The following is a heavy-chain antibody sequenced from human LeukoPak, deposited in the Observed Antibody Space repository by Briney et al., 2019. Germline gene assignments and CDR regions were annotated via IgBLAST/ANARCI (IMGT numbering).Heavy chain of an antibody. CDR1: GFTFSNTW. CDR2: IKRKTDGGTT. CDR3: AKLGELTFRAFDI. V-gene: IGHV3-15*01. D-gene: IGHD3-10*01. J-gene: IGHJ3*02. Sequence: GGSLRLSCAASGFTFSNTWMSWVRQAPGKGLEWVGRIKRKTDGGTTDYAAPVKGRFTISRDDSKSTLYVQMNSLRAEDTAVYYCAKLGELTFRAFDIWGQGTMVTVSS.